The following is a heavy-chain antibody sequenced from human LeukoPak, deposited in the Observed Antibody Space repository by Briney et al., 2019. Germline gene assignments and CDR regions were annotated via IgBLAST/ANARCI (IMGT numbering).Heavy chain of an antibody. Sequence: GGSLRLSCAASGFTFSSYSMNRVRQAPGKGLEWVSSISSSSSYIYYADSVKGRFTISRDNAKNSLYLQMNSLRAEDTAVYYCEAMVNEAFDYWGQGTLVTVSS. V-gene: IGHV3-21*01. CDR1: GFTFSSYS. CDR2: ISSSSSYI. D-gene: IGHD5-18*01. J-gene: IGHJ4*02. CDR3: EAMVNEAFDY.